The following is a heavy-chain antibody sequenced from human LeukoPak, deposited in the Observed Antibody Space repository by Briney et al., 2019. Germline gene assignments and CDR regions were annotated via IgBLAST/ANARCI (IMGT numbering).Heavy chain of an antibody. CDR3: ARVGDYGDYVGYNWFDP. Sequence: ASVKVSCKASGGTFSSYAISWVRQAPGQGLEWMGGIIPIFGTANYAQKFQGRVTITADESTSTAYMELSSLRSEDTAVYYCARVGDYGDYVGYNWFDPWGQGTLVTVSS. V-gene: IGHV1-69*01. CDR2: IIPIFGTA. CDR1: GGTFSSYA. J-gene: IGHJ5*02. D-gene: IGHD4-17*01.